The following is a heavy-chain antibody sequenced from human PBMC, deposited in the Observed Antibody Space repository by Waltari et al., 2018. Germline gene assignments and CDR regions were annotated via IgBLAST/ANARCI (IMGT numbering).Heavy chain of an antibody. Sequence: QVQLVQSGAEVKKPGSSVKVSCKASGDTVGSYASSWVRQAPGQGLEWMGRIIPIFGTANYAQKFQGRVTITADKSTSTAYMELSSLRSEDTAVYYCARVEPAAGFRWLGPWGQGTLVTVSS. D-gene: IGHD6-13*01. V-gene: IGHV1-69*08. J-gene: IGHJ5*02. CDR1: GDTVGSYA. CDR3: ARVEPAAGFRWLGP. CDR2: IIPIFGTA.